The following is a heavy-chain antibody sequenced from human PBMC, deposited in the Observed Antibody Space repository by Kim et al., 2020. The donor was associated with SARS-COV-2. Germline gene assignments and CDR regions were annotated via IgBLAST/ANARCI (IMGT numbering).Heavy chain of an antibody. J-gene: IGHJ5*02. CDR1: GFTFSGYG. Sequence: GGSLRLSCAASGFTFSGYGMHWVRQAPGRGLEWVAVISDDGSSKYYADSVKGRFTISRDNSKNTLYLQLNSLRAEDTAVYYCAKTDIVIQRGKGWFDPWGQGTLVTVSS. CDR3: AKTDIVIQRGKGWFDP. CDR2: ISDDGSSK. V-gene: IGHV3-30*18. D-gene: IGHD2-15*01.